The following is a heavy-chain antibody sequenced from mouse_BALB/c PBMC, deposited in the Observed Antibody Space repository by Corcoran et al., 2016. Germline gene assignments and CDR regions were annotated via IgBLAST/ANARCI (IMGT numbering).Heavy chain of an antibody. V-gene: IGHV14-1*02. D-gene: IGHD2-14*01. CDR1: GFNIKDYY. Sequence: EVQLQQSGAELVRPGALVKLSCKASGFNIKDYYMHWVKQRPEQGLEWIGWIDPENGNTIYDPKFQGKASITADTASNTAYLQLSSLTSEDTAVYYGARGDYRYDGFAYWGQGTLVTVSA. CDR3: ARGDYRYDGFAY. J-gene: IGHJ3*01. CDR2: IDPENGNT.